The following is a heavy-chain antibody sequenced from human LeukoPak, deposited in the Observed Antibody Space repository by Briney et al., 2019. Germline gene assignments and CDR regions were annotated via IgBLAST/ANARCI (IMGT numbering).Heavy chain of an antibody. CDR1: GFTFGDYA. Sequence: PGRSLRLSCTTSGFTFGDYAMKWVRQAPGKGLEWVSAISGSGGSTDYADSVKGRFTISRDNSKNTLDLQMNSLRAEDTAVYYCAKGGVAAARDYWGQGTLVTVSS. D-gene: IGHD6-13*01. CDR2: ISGSGGST. CDR3: AKGGVAAARDY. V-gene: IGHV3-23*01. J-gene: IGHJ4*02.